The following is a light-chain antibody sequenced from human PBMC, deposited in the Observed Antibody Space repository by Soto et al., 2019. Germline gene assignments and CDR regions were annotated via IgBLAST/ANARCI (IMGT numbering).Light chain of an antibody. CDR2: GAS. CDR3: QQYGSSPRT. J-gene: IGKJ1*01. Sequence: ELVLTQSPGTLSLPPGERATLSCRASQSVSSNFLAWYQQKPGQAPRLLIYGASNRATGIPDRFSGSGSGTDFTLTISRLEPEDFAVYYCQQYGSSPRTFGQGTKVDIK. CDR1: QSVSSNF. V-gene: IGKV3-20*01.